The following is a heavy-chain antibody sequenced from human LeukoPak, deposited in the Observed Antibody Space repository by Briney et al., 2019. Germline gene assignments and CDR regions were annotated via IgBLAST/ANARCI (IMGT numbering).Heavy chain of an antibody. CDR3: ATAHMDIVVVPAVWAY. J-gene: IGHJ4*02. V-gene: IGHV1-46*01. CDR1: GYTFTSYY. D-gene: IGHD2-2*03. Sequence: EASVKVSCKASGYTFTSYYMHWVRQAPGQGLEWMGIINPSGGSTSYAQKFQGRVTMTRDTSTSTVYMELSSLRSEDTAVYYCATAHMDIVVVPAVWAYWGQGTLVTVSS. CDR2: INPSGGST.